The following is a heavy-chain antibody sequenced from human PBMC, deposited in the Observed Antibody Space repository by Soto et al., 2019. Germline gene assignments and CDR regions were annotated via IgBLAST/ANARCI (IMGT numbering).Heavy chain of an antibody. CDR1: GYTFTSYY. J-gene: IGHJ3*02. CDR3: ARVPTPGYSSGWYEKGRAFDI. Sequence: ASVKVSCKASGYTFTSYYMHWLLQAPGQGLEWMGIINPSGGSTSYAQKFQGRVTMTRDTSTSTVYMELSSLRSEDTAVYYCARVPTPGYSSGWYEKGRAFDIWGQGTMVTVSS. CDR2: INPSGGST. V-gene: IGHV1-46*03. D-gene: IGHD6-19*01.